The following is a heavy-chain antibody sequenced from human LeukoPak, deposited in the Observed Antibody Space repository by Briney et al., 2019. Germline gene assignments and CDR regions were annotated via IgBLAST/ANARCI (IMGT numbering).Heavy chain of an antibody. D-gene: IGHD6-6*01. Sequence: GESLKISCKGSGYSFTSYWINWVRQMPGKGLEWMGRIDPSDSYTNYSPSFQGDVTISADKSISTAYLQWSSLKASDTAMYYCARRVSSSGWFDPWGQGTLVTVSS. CDR2: IDPSDSYT. V-gene: IGHV5-10-1*01. CDR1: GYSFTSYW. J-gene: IGHJ5*02. CDR3: ARRVSSSGWFDP.